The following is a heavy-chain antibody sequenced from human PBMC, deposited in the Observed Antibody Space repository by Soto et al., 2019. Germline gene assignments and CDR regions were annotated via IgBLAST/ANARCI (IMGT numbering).Heavy chain of an antibody. V-gene: IGHV1-2*02. CDR1: RYTFTGYY. CDR2: INPNSGDT. D-gene: IGHD6-25*01. Sequence: QVHLVQSGAEVKKPGASVKVSCKVSRYTFTGYYMHWVRQAPGQGLEWMGWINPNSGDTNYAQKFQRRATLTRDEVLSTAYMKLNRLSSADTAVYHCAREVSLCGYSSARELDYWGQGALVTVSS. CDR3: AREVSLCGYSSARELDY. J-gene: IGHJ4*02.